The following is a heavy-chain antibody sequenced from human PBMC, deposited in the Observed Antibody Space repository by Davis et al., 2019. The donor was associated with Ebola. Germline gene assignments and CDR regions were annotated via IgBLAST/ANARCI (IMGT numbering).Heavy chain of an antibody. CDR2: IKQDGSEK. CDR1: GFTFSSYW. J-gene: IGHJ5*02. Sequence: PGGSLRLSCAASGFTFSSYWMSWVRQAPGKGLEWVANIKQDGSEKYYVDSVKGRFTISRDNAKNSLYLQMNSLRAEDTAVYYCARDKGNDFWSGHEDPWGQGTLVTVSS. V-gene: IGHV3-7*03. D-gene: IGHD3-3*01. CDR3: ARDKGNDFWSGHEDP.